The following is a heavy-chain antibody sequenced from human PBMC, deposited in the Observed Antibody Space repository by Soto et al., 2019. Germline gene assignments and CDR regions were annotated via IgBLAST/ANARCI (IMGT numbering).Heavy chain of an antibody. J-gene: IGHJ6*02. CDR1: GYTFTGYY. Sequence: ASVKVSCKASGYTFTGYYMHWVRQAPGQGLEWMGWINPNSGGTNYAQKFQGWVTMTRDTSISTAYMELSRLRSDDTAVYYCAKGEYYYGSGSYTAEPRPYYYGMDVWGQGTTVTVSS. CDR3: AKGEYYYGSGSYTAEPRPYYYGMDV. V-gene: IGHV1-2*04. CDR2: INPNSGGT. D-gene: IGHD3-10*01.